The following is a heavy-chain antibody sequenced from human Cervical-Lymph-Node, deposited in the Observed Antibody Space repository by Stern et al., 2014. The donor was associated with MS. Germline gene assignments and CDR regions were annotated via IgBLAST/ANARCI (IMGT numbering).Heavy chain of an antibody. CDR1: GFTFSIYN. Sequence: EVQLVESGGGLVKPGGSLRLSCAASGFTFSIYNMHWVRQAPGKGLEWVSPISNRSRTNSADSGRGRFTSSSDNAKNSLFLQMNSLRAEDTAIYYCARDLRLDYWGQGILVTVSS. V-gene: IGHV3-21*01. J-gene: IGHJ4*02. CDR3: ARDLRLDY. CDR2: ISNRSRT.